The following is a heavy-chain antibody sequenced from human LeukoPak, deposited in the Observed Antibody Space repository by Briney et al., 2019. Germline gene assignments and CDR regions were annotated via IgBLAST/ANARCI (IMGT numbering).Heavy chain of an antibody. V-gene: IGHV1-58*02. D-gene: IGHD5-18*01. Sequence: SVKVSCKASGFTFTSSAMQWVRQARGQRLEWIGWIVVGSGNTNYAQKFQERVTITRDMFTSTAYMELSSLRSEDTAVYYCAALPSPYSYGPGGWFDPWGQGTLVTVSS. CDR2: IVVGSGNT. CDR1: GFTFTSSA. CDR3: AALPSPYSYGPGGWFDP. J-gene: IGHJ5*02.